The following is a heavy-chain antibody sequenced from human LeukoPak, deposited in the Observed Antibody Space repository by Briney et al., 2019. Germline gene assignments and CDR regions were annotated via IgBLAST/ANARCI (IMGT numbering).Heavy chain of an antibody. Sequence: GSLMLSCSTSGFTFSSSPMHWVRQAPGKGLEYVSAISSDGATTYYTDSVKGRFTISRDNSKTTLYLQMNSLRAEDTAVYSCAKSLMIVVLKSFDYWGQGTLVTVSS. J-gene: IGHJ4*02. CDR2: ISSDGATT. CDR1: GFTFSSSP. D-gene: IGHD3-22*01. V-gene: IGHV3-64*04. CDR3: AKSLMIVVLKSFDY.